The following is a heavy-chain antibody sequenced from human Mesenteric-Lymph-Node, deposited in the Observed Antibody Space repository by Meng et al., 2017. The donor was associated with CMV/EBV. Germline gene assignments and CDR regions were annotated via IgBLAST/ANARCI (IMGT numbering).Heavy chain of an antibody. V-gene: IGHV3-21*01. CDR1: GFTFSSYS. CDR2: ISSSSSYI. Sequence: ASGFTFSSYSMNWVRQAPGKGLEWVSSISSSSSYIYYADSVKGRFTISRDNAKNSLYLQMNSLRAEDAAVYYCARDGSSPTPRYFDYWGQGTLDTVSS. CDR3: ARDGSSPTPRYFDY. J-gene: IGHJ4*02. D-gene: IGHD6-13*01.